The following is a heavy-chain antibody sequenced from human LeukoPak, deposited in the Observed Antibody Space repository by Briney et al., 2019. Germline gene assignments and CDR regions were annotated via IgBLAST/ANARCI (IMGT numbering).Heavy chain of an antibody. Sequence: SETLSLTCTVSNGSISSYYWSWIRQPPGKGLEWIGYISYSGSTNYNPSLKSRVTISVDTSKNQFSLRLSSVTAADTAVYYCARDHSTPNAGYMDVWGKGTTVTVSS. CDR1: NGSISSYY. CDR3: ARDHSTPNAGYMDV. V-gene: IGHV4-59*12. J-gene: IGHJ6*03. CDR2: ISYSGST. D-gene: IGHD2-8*01.